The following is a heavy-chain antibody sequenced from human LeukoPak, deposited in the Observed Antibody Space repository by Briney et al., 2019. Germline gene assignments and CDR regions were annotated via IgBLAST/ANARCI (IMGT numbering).Heavy chain of an antibody. CDR2: IYHSGST. CDR3: AREGPQQQLD. D-gene: IGHD6-13*01. CDR1: GGSISSGGYY. V-gene: IGHV4-30-2*01. Sequence: SQTLSLTCTVSGGSISSGGYYWSWIRQPLGKGLEWIGYIYHSGSTYYNPSLKSRVTISVDRSKNQFSLKLSSVTAADTAVYYCAREGPQQQLDWGQGTLVTVSS. J-gene: IGHJ4*02.